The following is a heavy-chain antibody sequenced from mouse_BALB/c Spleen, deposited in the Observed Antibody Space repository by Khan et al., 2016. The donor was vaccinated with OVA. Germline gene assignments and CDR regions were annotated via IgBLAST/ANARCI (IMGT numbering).Heavy chain of an antibody. V-gene: IGHV2-9*02. CDR3: ARLGAI. Sequence: QVQLKQSGPGLVAPSQSLSITCTVTGFSLTSYGAHWVRQPPGKGLEWRGGIWAGGSTNYNSALMSRLSISKDNTKSQVFLKMNTLHTDDTAMYYCARLGAIWGQGTPLTVSS. CDR1: GFSLTSYG. CDR2: IWAGGST. D-gene: IGHD3-1*01. J-gene: IGHJ2*01.